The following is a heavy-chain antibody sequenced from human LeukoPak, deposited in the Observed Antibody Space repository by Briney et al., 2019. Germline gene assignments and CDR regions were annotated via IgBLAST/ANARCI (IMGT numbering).Heavy chain of an antibody. J-gene: IGHJ3*02. D-gene: IGHD3-22*01. CDR1: GYSFTSYW. CDR2: IYPGDSDT. Sequence: LGESLKISCKGSGYSFTSYWIGWVRQLAGEGLEWMGIIYPGDSDTRYSPSFQGQVTISADKSISTAYLQWSSLKASDTAMYYCARSTLDDSSGYYVDMGAFDIWGQGTMVTVSS. V-gene: IGHV5-51*01. CDR3: ARSTLDDSSGYYVDMGAFDI.